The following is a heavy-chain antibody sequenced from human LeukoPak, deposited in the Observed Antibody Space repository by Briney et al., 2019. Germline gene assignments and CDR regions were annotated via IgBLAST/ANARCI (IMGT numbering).Heavy chain of an antibody. CDR1: GYSFTSYW. CDR3: ARGGPSIWFGELPDY. CDR2: IYPGDSDT. J-gene: IGHJ4*02. Sequence: GESLKISCKGSGYSFTSYWIGWVRQMPGKGLEWMGIIYPGDSDTRYRPSFQGQVTISADKSISTAYLQWSSLKASDTAMYYCARGGPSIWFGELPDYWGQGTLVTVSS. D-gene: IGHD3-10*01. V-gene: IGHV5-51*01.